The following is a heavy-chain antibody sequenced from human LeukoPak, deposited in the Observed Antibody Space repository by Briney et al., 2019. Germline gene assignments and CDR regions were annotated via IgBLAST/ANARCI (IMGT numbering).Heavy chain of an antibody. Sequence: PSGTLSLTCAVSGDSISSTNWWSWVRQPPGKGLEWIGSIYYSGSTYYNPSLKSRVTISVDTSKNQFSLKLSSVTAADTAVYYCASRSRSGYYFSYWGQGTLVTVSS. J-gene: IGHJ4*02. D-gene: IGHD3-3*01. CDR1: GDSISSTNW. V-gene: IGHV4-4*02. CDR2: IYYSGST. CDR3: ASRSRSGYYFSY.